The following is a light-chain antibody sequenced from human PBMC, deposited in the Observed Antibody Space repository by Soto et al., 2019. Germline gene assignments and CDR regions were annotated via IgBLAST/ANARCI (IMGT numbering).Light chain of an antibody. J-gene: IGKJ5*01. CDR3: QQYNGV. CDR1: QSISNL. Sequence: DIPLTQSPSTLSASLREPVNITCRASQSISNLLAWYQQKPGEAPKLLIYKASNLETGVPLRFRGSGSGTEFTFTINSLQPDDYAIYYCQQYNGVFGQGTRLEIK. CDR2: KAS. V-gene: IGKV1-5*03.